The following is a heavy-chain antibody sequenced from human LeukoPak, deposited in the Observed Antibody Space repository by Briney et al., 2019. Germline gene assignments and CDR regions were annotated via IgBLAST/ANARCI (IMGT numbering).Heavy chain of an antibody. CDR2: INSNGSST. J-gene: IGHJ6*02. CDR1: GFTFSNYW. CDR3: AKSKGGYYHGMDV. D-gene: IGHD3-16*01. Sequence: GGSLRLSCAASGFTFSNYWMHWVRQAPGKGLVWVSRINSNGSSTNYADSVKGRFTISRDNAKNTLYLQMHSLREEDTALYYCAKSKGGYYHGMDVWGQGTTVTVSS. V-gene: IGHV3-74*01.